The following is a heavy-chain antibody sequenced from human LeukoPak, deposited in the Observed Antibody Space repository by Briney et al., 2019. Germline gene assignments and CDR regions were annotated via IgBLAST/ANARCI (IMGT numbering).Heavy chain of an antibody. J-gene: IGHJ4*02. Sequence: PSETLSLTCTVSGDSISTNYWSWIRQPPGKGLEWIGYIYNSGSGSANYNPSLKSRVTISVDTSKNQFSLKLSSVTAADTAVYYCARRSGGFDYWGQGTLVTVSS. D-gene: IGHD3-10*01. V-gene: IGHV4-59*12. CDR3: ARRSGGFDY. CDR2: IYNSGSGSA. CDR1: GDSISTNY.